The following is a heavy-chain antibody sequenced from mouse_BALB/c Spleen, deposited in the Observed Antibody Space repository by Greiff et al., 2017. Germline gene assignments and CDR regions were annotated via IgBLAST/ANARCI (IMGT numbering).Heavy chain of an antibody. J-gene: IGHJ3*01. CDR2: ILPGSGST. CDR1: GYTFSTYW. CDR3: AREGDYGPFAY. V-gene: IGHV1-9*01. Sequence: QVQLQQSGTELMKPGASVKISCKATGYTFSTYWIEWVKQRPGHGLEWIGEILPGSGSTHYNEKFKGKATFTADTSSNTAYMQLSSLTSEDSAVYYCAREGDYGPFAYWGQGTLVTVSA. D-gene: IGHD1-2*01.